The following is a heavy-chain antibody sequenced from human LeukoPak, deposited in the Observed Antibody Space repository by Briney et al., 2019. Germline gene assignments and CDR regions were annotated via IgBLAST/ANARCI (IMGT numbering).Heavy chain of an antibody. Sequence: GGSLRLSCAASGFSFNYYWMTWVRQAPGKGLEWVANIKHDGGEKYYVDSVKGRFTISRDNANNSIYLQMNSLRAEDAAIYYCARDRRISGAAGTALDSWGQGTLVTVFS. CDR1: GFSFNYYW. D-gene: IGHD6-13*01. J-gene: IGHJ4*02. CDR3: ARDRRISGAAGTALDS. CDR2: IKHDGGEK. V-gene: IGHV3-7*03.